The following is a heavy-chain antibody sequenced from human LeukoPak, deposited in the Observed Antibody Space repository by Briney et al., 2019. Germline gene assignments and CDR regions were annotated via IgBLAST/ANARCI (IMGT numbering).Heavy chain of an antibody. CDR1: GYTFTSYG. CDR3: ARDREVLLWFGETQDY. CDR2: ISAYNGNT. Sequence: ASVKVSCKASGYTFTSYGISWVRQAPGQGLECMGWISAYNGNTNYAQKLQGRVTMTTDTSTSTAYMELRSLRSDDTAVYYCARDREVLLWFGETQDYWGQGTLVTVSS. V-gene: IGHV1-18*01. D-gene: IGHD3-10*01. J-gene: IGHJ4*02.